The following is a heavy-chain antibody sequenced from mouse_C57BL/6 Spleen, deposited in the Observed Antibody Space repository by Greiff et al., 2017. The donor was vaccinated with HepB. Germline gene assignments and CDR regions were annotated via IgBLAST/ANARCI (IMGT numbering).Heavy chain of an antibody. CDR2: IYPRSGNT. V-gene: IGHV1-81*01. D-gene: IGHD2-2*01. CDR3: ARKENLLWFFDY. Sequence: ESGAELARPGASVKLSCKASGYTFTSYGISWVKQRTGQGLEWIGEIYPRSGNTYYNEKFKGKATLTADKSSSTAYMELRSLTSEDSAVYFCARKENLLWFFDYWGQGSTLTVSS. CDR1: GYTFTSYG. J-gene: IGHJ2*01.